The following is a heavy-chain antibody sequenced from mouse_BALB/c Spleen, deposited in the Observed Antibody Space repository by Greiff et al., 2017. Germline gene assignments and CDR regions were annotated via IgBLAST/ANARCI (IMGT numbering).Heavy chain of an antibody. Sequence: VQRVESGPGLVAPSQSLSITCTVSGFSLTSYGVHWVRQPPGKGLEWLGVIWAGGSTNYNSALMSRLSISKDNSKSQVFLKMNSLQTDDTAMYYCARGDGSSYVWYFDVWGAGTTVTVSS. J-gene: IGHJ1*01. CDR3: ARGDGSSYVWYFDV. CDR1: GFSLTSYG. D-gene: IGHD1-1*01. V-gene: IGHV2-9*02. CDR2: IWAGGST.